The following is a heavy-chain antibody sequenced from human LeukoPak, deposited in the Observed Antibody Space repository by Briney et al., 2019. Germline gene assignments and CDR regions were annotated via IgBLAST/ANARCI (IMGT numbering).Heavy chain of an antibody. V-gene: IGHV3-30-3*01. CDR3: AKAMPLKLSGYLSDY. CDR1: GFTFSSYA. D-gene: IGHD3-3*01. Sequence: GGSLRLSCAASGFTFSSYAMHWVRQAPGKGLEWVAVISYDGSNKYYADSVKGRFTISRDNSKNTLYLQMNSLRAEDTAVYYCAKAMPLKLSGYLSDYWGQGTLVTVSS. CDR2: ISYDGSNK. J-gene: IGHJ4*02.